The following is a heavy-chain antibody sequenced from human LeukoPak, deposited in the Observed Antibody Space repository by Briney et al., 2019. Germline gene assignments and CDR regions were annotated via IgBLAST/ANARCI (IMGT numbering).Heavy chain of an antibody. J-gene: IGHJ5*02. D-gene: IGHD6-13*01. CDR1: GFTFSSYS. V-gene: IGHV3-21*06. Sequence: GGSLRLSCGASGFTFSSYSMNWVRQAPGKGLEWVSSINSRSNDIYYADSVKGRFTISRDNAKNSLYLQMNSLRAEDTAVYYCAREGRAYRYSSSWYPTPSWFDPWGQGTLVTVSS. CDR3: AREGRAYRYSSSWYPTPSWFDP. CDR2: INSRSNDI.